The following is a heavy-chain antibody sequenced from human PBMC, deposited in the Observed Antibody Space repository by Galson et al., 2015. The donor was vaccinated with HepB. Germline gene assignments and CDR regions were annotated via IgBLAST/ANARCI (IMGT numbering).Heavy chain of an antibody. V-gene: IGHV3-48*03. CDR2: ISSSGSTI. J-gene: IGHJ5*02. CDR1: GFTFSSYE. Sequence: SLRLSCAASGFTFSSYEMNWVRQAPGKGLEWVSYISSSGSTIYYADSVKGRFTISRDNAKNSLYLQMNSLRAEDTAVYYCVSGLPAAMGGYWFDPWGQGTLVTVSS. D-gene: IGHD2-2*01. CDR3: VSGLPAAMGGYWFDP.